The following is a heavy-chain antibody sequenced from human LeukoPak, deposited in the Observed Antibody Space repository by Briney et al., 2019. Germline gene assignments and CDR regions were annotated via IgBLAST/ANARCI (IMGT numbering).Heavy chain of an antibody. CDR3: TRGGYSGYFFSGDY. CDR2: INKDGSVR. CDR1: QFTFRDYW. Sequence: QTGGSLRLSCVVSQFTFRDYWMTWVRQAPGKGLEWLANINKDGSVRYYVDSVKGRFTISRDNANNSVYLQMNSLRVEDTAVYYCTRGGYSGYFFSGDYWGQGSLVAVSS. V-gene: IGHV3-7*01. J-gene: IGHJ4*02. D-gene: IGHD1-26*01.